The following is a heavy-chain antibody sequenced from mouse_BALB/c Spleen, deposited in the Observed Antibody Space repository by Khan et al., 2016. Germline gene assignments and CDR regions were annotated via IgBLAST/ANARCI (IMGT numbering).Heavy chain of an antibody. V-gene: IGHV9-3-1*01. Sequence: QIQLVQSGPELKKPGKTVKISCKASGYTFTNYGMNWVKQAPGKGLKWMGWINTYSGESTYADDFKGRFAFSLETSANTAYLQINNLKNEDTATXFYAIYRYYYGSSRYFDVWGAGTTVTVSS. CDR2: INTYSGES. D-gene: IGHD1-1*01. CDR3: AIYRYYYGSSRYFDV. CDR1: GYTFTNYG. J-gene: IGHJ1*01.